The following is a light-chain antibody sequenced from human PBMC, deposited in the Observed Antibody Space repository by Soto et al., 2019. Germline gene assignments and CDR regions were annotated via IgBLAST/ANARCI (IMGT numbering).Light chain of an antibody. V-gene: IGKV1-5*03. CDR3: QQYERIPYT. Sequence: DIQMTQSPSTLSASVRDRVTITCRASQTINSWLAWYQQRPGKAPRLLIYKASTIASGVPSRFSGSGSGTEFTLTISTLQPDDFAIYYCQQYERIPYTFGQGTKLDIK. CDR1: QTINSW. J-gene: IGKJ2*01. CDR2: KAS.